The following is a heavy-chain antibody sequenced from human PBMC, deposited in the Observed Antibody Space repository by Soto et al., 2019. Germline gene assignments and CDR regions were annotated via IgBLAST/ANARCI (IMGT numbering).Heavy chain of an antibody. CDR3: ARDRGRVLRFLEWYHYWYFDL. J-gene: IGHJ2*01. V-gene: IGHV3-21*01. CDR1: GFTFSSYS. D-gene: IGHD3-3*01. CDR2: ISSSSSYI. Sequence: KPGGSLRLSCAASGFTFSSYSMNWVRQAPGKGLEWVSSISSSSSYIYYADSVKGRFTISRDNAKNSLYLQMNSLRAEDTAVYYCARDRGRVLRFLEWYHYWYFDLWGRGTLVTVSS.